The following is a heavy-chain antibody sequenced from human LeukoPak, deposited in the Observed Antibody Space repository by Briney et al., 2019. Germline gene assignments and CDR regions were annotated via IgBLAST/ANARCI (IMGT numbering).Heavy chain of an antibody. V-gene: IGHV3-23*01. CDR1: GFAFSTYA. Sequence: PGESLRLSCAASGFAFSTYAMSWVRQAPGKGLEGVSAISGSGDKTFYAESVRGRFTISRDNSKNTLYLQMNSLRAEDTAVYYCAKDLNYGFDSWGQGTLVTVSS. CDR3: AKDLNYGFDS. D-gene: IGHD3-10*01. J-gene: IGHJ4*02. CDR2: ISGSGDKT.